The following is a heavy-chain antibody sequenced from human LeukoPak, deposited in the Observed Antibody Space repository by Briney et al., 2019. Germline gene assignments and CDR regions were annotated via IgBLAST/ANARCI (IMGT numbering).Heavy chain of an antibody. D-gene: IGHD6-13*01. CDR2: ISSSSSYI. CDR1: GFTFSSYS. J-gene: IGHJ3*02. Sequence: PGGSLRLSCAASGFTFSSYSMNWVRQAPGKGLEGVSSISSSSSYIYYADSVKGRFTISRDNAKNSLYLQMNSLRAEDTAVYYCARGLRRIAGHHDAFDIWGQGTMVTVSS. V-gene: IGHV3-21*01. CDR3: ARGLRRIAGHHDAFDI.